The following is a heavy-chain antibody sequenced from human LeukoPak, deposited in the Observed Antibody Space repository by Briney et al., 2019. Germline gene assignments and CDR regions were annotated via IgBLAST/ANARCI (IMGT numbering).Heavy chain of an antibody. V-gene: IGHV4-34*01. CDR3: ARGTTVPYFDY. J-gene: IGHJ4*02. D-gene: IGHD4-17*01. CDR2: ISHSGST. CDR1: GGSFSGYY. Sequence: SETLSLTCAVYGGSFSGYYWSWIRQPPGKGLEWIGEISHSGSTNYNPSLKSRVTISVDTSKNQFSLKLSSATAADTAVYYCARGTTVPYFDYWGQGTLVTVSS.